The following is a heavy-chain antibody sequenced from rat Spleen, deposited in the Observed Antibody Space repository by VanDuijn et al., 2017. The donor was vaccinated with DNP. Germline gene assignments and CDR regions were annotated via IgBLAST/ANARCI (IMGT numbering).Heavy chain of an antibody. CDR1: GFAFSDYY. D-gene: IGHD1-1*01. Sequence: EVQLVESGGGLVRPGRSLKLSCAASGFAFSDYYMAWVRQAPAKGLEWVAYINYDGRGTYNGDSVKGRFTISRDNAKNTLYLQMNSLRSEDTATYYCARDTTVPHWGQGVMVTVSS. CDR2: INYDGRGT. J-gene: IGHJ2*01. CDR3: ARDTTVPH. V-gene: IGHV5-22*01.